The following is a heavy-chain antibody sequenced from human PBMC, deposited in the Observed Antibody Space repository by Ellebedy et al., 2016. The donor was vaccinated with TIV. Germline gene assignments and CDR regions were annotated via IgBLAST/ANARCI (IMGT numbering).Heavy chain of an antibody. J-gene: IGHJ4*02. V-gene: IGHV1-69*13. CDR2: IIPIFGTA. CDR3: ARTPYDILTGYPTHYFDY. D-gene: IGHD3-9*01. CDR1: GGTFSSFG. Sequence: ASVKVSCKASGGTFSSFGISWVRQAPGQGLEWMGGIIPIFGTANYAQKFQGRVTITADESTSTAYMELSSLRSEDTAVYYCARTPYDILTGYPTHYFDYWGQGTLVIVSS.